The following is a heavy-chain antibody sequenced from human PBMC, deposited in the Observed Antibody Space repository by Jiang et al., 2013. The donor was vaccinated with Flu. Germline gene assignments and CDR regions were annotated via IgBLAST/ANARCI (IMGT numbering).Heavy chain of an antibody. CDR1: GYSFSAL. CDR3: AQTIFGVNYDYYMDV. J-gene: IGHJ6*03. CDR2: IDPSDSYT. Sequence: SGYSFSALDQLGAPDARERPGVDGRIDPSDSYTNYGPAFQGHVTISADKSISTAYLQWSSLKASDTAMYHCAQTIFGVNYDYYMDVWGRGTTVTVSS. V-gene: IGHV5-10-1*01. D-gene: IGHD3-3*01.